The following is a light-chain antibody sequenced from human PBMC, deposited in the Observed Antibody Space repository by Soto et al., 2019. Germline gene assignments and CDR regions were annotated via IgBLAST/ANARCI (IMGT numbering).Light chain of an antibody. V-gene: IGKV4-1*01. CDR2: WAS. CDR1: QSVLSSSDRRNY. CDR3: QQYYATPLT. Sequence: DIVMTQSPDSLAVSLGERATIKCESSQSVLSSSDRRNYLAWYQRKPGQPPKLLIVWASTRESGVPDRFSGSGSETAFTLTISSLQAEDVAVYCCQQYYATPLTFGQGTKLEVK. J-gene: IGKJ2*01.